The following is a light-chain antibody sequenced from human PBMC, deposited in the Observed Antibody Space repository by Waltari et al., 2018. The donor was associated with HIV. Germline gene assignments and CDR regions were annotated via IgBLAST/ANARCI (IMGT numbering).Light chain of an antibody. CDR3: QQRSNWPWT. CDR2: GAS. V-gene: IGKV3-11*01. CDR1: QSVGSN. J-gene: IGKJ1*01. Sequence: EIVMTQSPATLSVSPGERVTLSCRASQSVGSNLAWYQQRPGQAPRLLIYGASNRATGIPARFSGSGSGTDFTLTISSLEPEDFAVYYCQQRSNWPWTFGQGTKVEIK.